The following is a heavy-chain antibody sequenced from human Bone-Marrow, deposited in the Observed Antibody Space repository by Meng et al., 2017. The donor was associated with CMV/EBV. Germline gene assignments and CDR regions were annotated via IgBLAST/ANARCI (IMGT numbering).Heavy chain of an antibody. CDR1: GYTFTSYG. J-gene: IGHJ6*02. CDR2: ISAYNGNT. D-gene: IGHD3-3*01. CDR3: ARDLYDFWSGYWWYYYGMDV. Sequence: ASVKVSCMGSGYTFTSYGISWVRQAPGQGLEWMGWISAYNGNTNNAQKLKGRVNMTTHTSTSTAYMELRSLRSDDTAVYYCARDLYDFWSGYWWYYYGMDVWGQGTTVTVSS. V-gene: IGHV1-18*01.